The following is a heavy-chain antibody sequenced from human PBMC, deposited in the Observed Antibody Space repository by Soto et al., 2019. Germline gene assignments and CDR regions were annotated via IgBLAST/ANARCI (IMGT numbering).Heavy chain of an antibody. V-gene: IGHV4-30-2*01. CDR2: LYHSGST. Sequence: SETLSLTCTVSGGSISSGNFSWTWIRQPPGKGLEWIGYLYHSGSTYYNPSLKSRVTISVDRSKNQFSLKLSSVTAADTAVYYCARVPSPWGQGTLVTVSS. J-gene: IGHJ5*02. CDR3: ARVPSP. CDR1: GGSISSGNFS.